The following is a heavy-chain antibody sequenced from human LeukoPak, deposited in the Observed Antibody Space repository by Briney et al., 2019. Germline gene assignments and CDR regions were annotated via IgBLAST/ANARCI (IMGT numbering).Heavy chain of an antibody. Sequence: GGSLRLSCAASGFTFSSYSMNWVRQAPGKGLEWVSSIRSSSSYIYYADSVKGRFTISRDNAKNSLYLQMNSLRAEDTAVYYCARDLASSGSSIDYWGQGTLVTVSS. CDR2: IRSSSSYI. V-gene: IGHV3-21*01. J-gene: IGHJ4*02. D-gene: IGHD1-26*01. CDR3: ARDLASSGSSIDY. CDR1: GFTFSSYS.